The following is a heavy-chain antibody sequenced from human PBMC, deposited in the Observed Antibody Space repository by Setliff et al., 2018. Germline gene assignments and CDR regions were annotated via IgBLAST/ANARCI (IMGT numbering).Heavy chain of an antibody. D-gene: IGHD5-18*01. J-gene: IGHJ4*02. V-gene: IGHV4-59*11. CDR2: RHDNGER. CDR3: AGRPQNTPMGPCDY. CDR1: PGSISRHY. Sequence: SETLSLTCTVSPGSISRHYWSWFRQAPGKGLEWIGYRHDNGERDYNPSLGSRVTISVDTSKNQFSLMLTSVAAADTAIYYCAGRPQNTPMGPCDYWGQGTLVTVSS.